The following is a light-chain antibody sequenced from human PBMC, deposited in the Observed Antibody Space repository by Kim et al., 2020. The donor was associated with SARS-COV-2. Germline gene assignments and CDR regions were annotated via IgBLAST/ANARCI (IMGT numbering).Light chain of an antibody. J-gene: IGLJ2*01. CDR1: KLGDKY. Sequence: LSPGQTASITCSGDKLGDKYACWSQQKPGQSPVLVIYQDSKRPSGIPERFSGSNSGNTATLTISGTQTMDEADYYCQAWDSSTVVFGGGTQLTVL. CDR2: QDS. CDR3: QAWDSSTVV. V-gene: IGLV3-1*01.